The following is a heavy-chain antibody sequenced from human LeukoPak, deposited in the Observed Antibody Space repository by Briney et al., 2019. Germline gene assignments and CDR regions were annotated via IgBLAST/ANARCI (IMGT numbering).Heavy chain of an antibody. CDR1: GFTFSSYG. V-gene: IGHV3-30*18. J-gene: IGHJ1*01. CDR2: ISYDGSDK. D-gene: IGHD6-13*01. CDR3: AKDKSTSNWLEYFQY. Sequence: GGSLRLSCAASGFTFSSYGMHWVRQAPGKGLEWVAGISYDGSDKYYAESAKGRFTISRDNSKNTLYLQMNSLRAEDTAVYYCAKDKSTSNWLEYFQYWGQGTLVTVSS.